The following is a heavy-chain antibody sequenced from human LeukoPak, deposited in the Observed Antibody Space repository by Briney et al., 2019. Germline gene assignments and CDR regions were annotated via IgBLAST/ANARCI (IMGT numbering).Heavy chain of an antibody. J-gene: IGHJ6*03. V-gene: IGHV3-48*01. CDR2: ISGSSGNI. CDR3: ARDRGYSYAYYYYYYMDV. CDR1: GFTFSSYS. Sequence: PGGSLRLSCAASGFTFSSYSMNWVRQAPGKGLEWVSYISGSSGNIYYADSVKGRFTISRDNAKTSLYLQMNSLRAEDTAVYYCARDRGYSYAYYYYYYMDVWGKGTTVTVSS. D-gene: IGHD5-18*01.